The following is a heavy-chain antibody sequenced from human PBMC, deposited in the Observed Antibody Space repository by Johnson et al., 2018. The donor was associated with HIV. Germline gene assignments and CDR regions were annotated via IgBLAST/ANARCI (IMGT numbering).Heavy chain of an antibody. Sequence: VQLVESGGGLVRPGGSLRLSCAASGFIFSNAWVSWVRQAPGRGLEWVGRIKSKTDGGTTDYAAPVKGRFTISRDDSKNTLYLQMNSLKTEDTAVYYCTTDRATYDAFDIWGQGTVVTVSS. V-gene: IGHV3-15*01. CDR2: IKSKTDGGTT. CDR3: TTDRATYDAFDI. J-gene: IGHJ3*02. CDR1: GFIFSNAW. D-gene: IGHD1-26*01.